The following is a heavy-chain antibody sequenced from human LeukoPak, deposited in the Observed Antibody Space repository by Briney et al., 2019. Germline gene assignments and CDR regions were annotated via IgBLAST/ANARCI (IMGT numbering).Heavy chain of an antibody. V-gene: IGHV4-61*02. J-gene: IGHJ4*02. D-gene: IGHD4-17*01. CDR2: IYTSGST. CDR1: GGSISSGSYY. CDR3: AREYGDFDY. Sequence: SQTLSLTCTVSGGSISSGSYYWSWIRQPAGKGPEWIGRIYTSGSTNYNPSLKSPVTIAVDTSKNQFSLKLSSVTAADTAVYYCAREYGDFDYWGQGTLVTVSS.